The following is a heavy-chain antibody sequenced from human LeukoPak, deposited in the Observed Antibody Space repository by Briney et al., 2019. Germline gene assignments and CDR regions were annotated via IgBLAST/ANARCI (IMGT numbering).Heavy chain of an antibody. D-gene: IGHD6-13*01. CDR2: IYYSGST. V-gene: IGHV4-31*03. CDR1: GGSISSGGYY. Sequence: KTSETLSLTCTVSGGSISSGGYYWSWIRQDPGKGLEWIGYIYYSGSTYYNPSLKSRVTISVDTSKNQFSLKLSSVTAADTAVYYCARGLGGSSWYYFDYWGQGTLVTVSS. CDR3: ARGLGGSSWYYFDY. J-gene: IGHJ4*02.